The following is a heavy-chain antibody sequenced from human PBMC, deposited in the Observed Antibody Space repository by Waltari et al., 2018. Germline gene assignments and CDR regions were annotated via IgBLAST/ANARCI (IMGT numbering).Heavy chain of an antibody. J-gene: IGHJ4*02. CDR2: SSANNGNT. CDR3: ARNNYDFWSGYSRYAGRNDY. CDR1: GYTFTSYG. Sequence: QVQLVQSGAEVKKPGASVKVSCKASGYTFTSYGISWVRQAPGQGLEWMGWSSANNGNTNYAQKLQGRVTMTTDTSTSTAYMELRSLRSDDTAVYYCARNNYDFWSGYSRYAGRNDYWGQGTLVTVSS. V-gene: IGHV1-18*01. D-gene: IGHD3-3*01.